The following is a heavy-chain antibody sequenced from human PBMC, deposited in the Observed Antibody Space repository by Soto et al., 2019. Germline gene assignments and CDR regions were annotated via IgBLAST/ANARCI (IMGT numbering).Heavy chain of an antibody. D-gene: IGHD1-26*01. Sequence: QVQLQESGPGLVKPSQTLSLTCTVSGGSIGSGGYYWSWIRQHPGKGLEWIGYIYYSGSTYYNPYLKSRVTISVDTSKNQFSLKLSSVTAADTAVYYCARGVGATNFDYWGQGTLVTVSS. J-gene: IGHJ4*02. CDR2: IYYSGST. CDR3: ARGVGATNFDY. V-gene: IGHV4-31*03. CDR1: GGSIGSGGYY.